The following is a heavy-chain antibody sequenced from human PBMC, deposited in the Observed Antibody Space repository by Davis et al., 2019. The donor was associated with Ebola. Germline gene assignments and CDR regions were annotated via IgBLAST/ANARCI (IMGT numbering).Heavy chain of an antibody. CDR3: ARGRDYAFDI. D-gene: IGHD2-21*02. V-gene: IGHV3-48*02. CDR2: TSVGTGAI. CDR1: GFTFSGLS. Sequence: PAGSLRLSCAASGFTFSGLSTNCVSRAPGNGLEWVSHTSVGTGAIEYADSVKGRLTMSRDNAKNSLYLQMNSLRDEYTAVYYCARGRDYAFDIWGQGTTVTVSS. J-gene: IGHJ3*02.